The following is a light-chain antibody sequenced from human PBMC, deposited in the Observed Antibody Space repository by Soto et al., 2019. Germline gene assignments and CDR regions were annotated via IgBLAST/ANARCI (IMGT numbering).Light chain of an antibody. CDR1: QSVSSH. CDR2: GAS. Sequence: EIVMTQSPTTLSVSPGHMATLCCRASQSVSSHYLAWYQQKPGQAPRLLLHGASSRATAIPARFSGSGSGTEFTLTISSLQSEDFAVYYCQQYNNWPPITLGQGTRLEIK. V-gene: IGKV3D-15*01. J-gene: IGKJ5*01. CDR3: QQYNNWPPIT.